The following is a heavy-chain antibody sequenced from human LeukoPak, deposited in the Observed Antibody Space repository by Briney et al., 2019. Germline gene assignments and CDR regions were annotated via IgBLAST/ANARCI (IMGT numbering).Heavy chain of an antibody. J-gene: IGHJ4*02. Sequence: GGSLRLSCAASGFTFSDYYMSWIRQAPGKGLEWVSSISSSSSYIYYADSVKGRFTISRDNAKNSLYLQMNSLRAEDTAVYYCARGASGYILTGPYFDYWGQGTLVTVSS. CDR2: ISSSSSYI. CDR1: GFTFSDYY. D-gene: IGHD3-9*01. CDR3: ARGASGYILTGPYFDY. V-gene: IGHV3-11*06.